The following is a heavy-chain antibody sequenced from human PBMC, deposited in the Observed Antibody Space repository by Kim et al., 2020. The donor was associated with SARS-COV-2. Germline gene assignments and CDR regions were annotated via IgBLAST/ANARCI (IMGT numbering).Heavy chain of an antibody. D-gene: IGHD6-13*01. J-gene: IGHJ3*02. CDR3: ARHVSAAAGPPTTDDAFDI. CDR2: IYPGDSDT. CDR1: GYSFTSYW. V-gene: IGHV5-51*01. Sequence: GESLKISCKGSGYSFTSYWIGWVRQMPGKGLEWMGIIYPGDSDTRYSPSFQGQVTISADKSISTAYLQWSSLKASDTAMYYCARHVSAAAGPPTTDDAFDIWGQGTMVTVSS.